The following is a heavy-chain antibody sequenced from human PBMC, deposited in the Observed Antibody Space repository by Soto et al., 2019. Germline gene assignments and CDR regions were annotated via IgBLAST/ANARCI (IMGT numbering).Heavy chain of an antibody. CDR1: GYTFTSYG. D-gene: IGHD4-17*01. Sequence: ASVKVSCKASGYTFTSYGISWVRQAPGQGLEWMGWISAYNGNTNYAQKLQGRVTMTTDTSTSTAYMELRSLRSDDTAVYYCANYEYGDYAFGIWGQGTMVTVSS. CDR2: ISAYNGNT. V-gene: IGHV1-18*01. J-gene: IGHJ3*02. CDR3: ANYEYGDYAFGI.